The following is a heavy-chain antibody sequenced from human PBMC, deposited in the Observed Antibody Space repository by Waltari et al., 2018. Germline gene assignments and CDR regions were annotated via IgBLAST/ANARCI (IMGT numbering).Heavy chain of an antibody. CDR3: AREPQWLSAFDI. J-gene: IGHJ3*02. Sequence: EVQLVETGGGLIQPGGSLGLSCAASGFTVGSNYMRWVRQAPGKGLEWVSVIYSGGSTYYADSVKGRFTISRDNSKNTLYLQMNSLRAEDTAVYYCAREPQWLSAFDIWGQGTMVTVSS. CDR1: GFTVGSNY. D-gene: IGHD6-19*01. V-gene: IGHV3-53*02. CDR2: IYSGGST.